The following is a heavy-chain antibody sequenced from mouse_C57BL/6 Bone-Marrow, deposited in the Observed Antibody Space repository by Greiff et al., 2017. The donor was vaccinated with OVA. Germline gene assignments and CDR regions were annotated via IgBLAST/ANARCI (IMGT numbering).Heavy chain of an antibody. CDR1: GYTFTSYG. V-gene: IGHV1-81*01. CDR2: IYPRSGNN. CDR3: AIWIYYYDAMDY. Sequence: VQRVESGAELARPGASVKLSCTASGYTFTSYGISWVKQRTGTGLEWIGEIYPRSGNNYYNEKVKGKATLTADKSSSTAYMELRSLTSEDSAVYFWAIWIYYYDAMDYWGQGTSVTVSS. D-gene: IGHD1-1*01. J-gene: IGHJ4*01.